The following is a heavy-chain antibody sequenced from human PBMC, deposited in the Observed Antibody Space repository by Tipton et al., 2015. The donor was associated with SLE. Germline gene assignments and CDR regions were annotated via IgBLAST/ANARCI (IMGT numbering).Heavy chain of an antibody. CDR2: TNHSGST. CDR3: ASLRQVIYYMDV. CDR1: GGSFSGYY. D-gene: IGHD2-21*01. V-gene: IGHV4-34*01. Sequence: TLSLTCAVYGGSFSGYYWSWIRQPPGKGLEWIGETNHSGSTNYNPSLKSRVTISVDTSKNQFSLKLSSVTAADTAVYYCASLRQVIYYMDVWGKGTTVTVSS. J-gene: IGHJ6*03.